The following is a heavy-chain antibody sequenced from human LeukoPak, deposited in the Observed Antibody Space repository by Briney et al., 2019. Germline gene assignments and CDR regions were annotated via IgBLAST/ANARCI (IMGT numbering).Heavy chain of an antibody. Sequence: ASVKVSCEASGYTFTSYYMHWVRQAPGQGLEWMGWINPNSGGTNYAQKFQGRVTMTRDTSISTAYMELSRLRSDDTAVYYCARDRDRYCSSTSCYSWFDPWGQGTLVTVSS. CDR2: INPNSGGT. J-gene: IGHJ5*02. CDR3: ARDRDRYCSSTSCYSWFDP. D-gene: IGHD2-2*01. V-gene: IGHV1-2*02. CDR1: GYTFTSYY.